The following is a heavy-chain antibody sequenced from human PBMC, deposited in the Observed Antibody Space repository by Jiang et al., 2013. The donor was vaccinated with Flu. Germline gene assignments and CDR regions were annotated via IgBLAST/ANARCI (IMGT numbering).Heavy chain of an antibody. CDR2: TNWNGVST. D-gene: IGHD5-24*01. CDR3: AREMAESTGLQRAFDV. V-gene: IGHV3-20*04. Sequence: SGGGVVRPGGSLRLSCAASGFSFEDYAMHWVRQVAGKGLEWVSSTNWNGVSTDYADSVQGRTTISRDNAKNSLFLQMNSLRVEDTGLYFCAREMAESTGLQRAFDVWGQGTLVTVSS. CDR1: GFSFEDYA. J-gene: IGHJ3*01.